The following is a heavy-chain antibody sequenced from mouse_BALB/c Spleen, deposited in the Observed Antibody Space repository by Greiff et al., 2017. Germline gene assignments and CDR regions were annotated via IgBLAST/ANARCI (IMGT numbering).Heavy chain of an antibody. D-gene: IGHD2-13*01. J-gene: IGHJ4*01. V-gene: IGHV5-6*01. CDR1: GFTFSSYG. CDR3: ARQGPIYYGDEGGAMDY. CDR2: ISSGGSYT. Sequence: EVKVVESGGDLVKPGGSLKLSCAASGFTFSSYGMSWVRQTPDKRLEWVATISSGGSYTYYPDSVKGRFTISRDNAKNTLYLQMSSLKSEDTAMYYCARQGPIYYGDEGGAMDYWGQGTSVTVSS.